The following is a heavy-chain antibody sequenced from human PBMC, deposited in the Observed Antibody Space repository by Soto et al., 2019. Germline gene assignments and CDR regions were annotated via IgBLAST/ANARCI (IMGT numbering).Heavy chain of an antibody. CDR3: ARVAGDDPLDI. CDR2: MYSGGTT. CDR1: GFIVSSNY. Sequence: EVQLVESGGGLVQPGGSLRLSCAASGFIVSSNYMTWVRQAPGKGLEWVSIMYSGGTTYYAESVKGRFTISRHISKNTRDLQMNTLRFEDTAVYYCARVAGDDPLDIWGPGTMVTVSS. D-gene: IGHD2-21*02. J-gene: IGHJ3*02. V-gene: IGHV3-53*04.